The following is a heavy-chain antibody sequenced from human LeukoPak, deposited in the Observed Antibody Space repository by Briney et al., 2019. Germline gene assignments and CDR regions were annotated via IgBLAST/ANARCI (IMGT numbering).Heavy chain of an antibody. V-gene: IGHV3-53*01. CDR1: GFTVSSNY. D-gene: IGHD6-19*01. Sequence: TGGSLRLSCAASGFTVSSNYMSWVRQAPGKGLEWVSVIYSGGSTYYADSVKGRFTISRDNFKNTLYLQMNSLRAEDTAVYYCARAPLGSGWYYFDYWGQGTLVTVSS. CDR2: IYSGGST. J-gene: IGHJ4*02. CDR3: ARAPLGSGWYYFDY.